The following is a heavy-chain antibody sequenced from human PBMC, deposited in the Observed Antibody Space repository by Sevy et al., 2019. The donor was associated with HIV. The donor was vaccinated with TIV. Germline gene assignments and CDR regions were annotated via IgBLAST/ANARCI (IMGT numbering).Heavy chain of an antibody. Sequence: SETLSLTCAVYGGSFSGYYWSWIRQPPGKGLEWIGEINHSGSTNYNPSLKSRVTISVDTSKNQFSLKLSSVTAADTAVYYCARGPPNYIVVVPAAIRTNWFDPWGQGTLVTVSS. J-gene: IGHJ5*02. CDR3: ARGPPNYIVVVPAAIRTNWFDP. CDR1: GGSFSGYY. D-gene: IGHD2-2*01. CDR2: INHSGST. V-gene: IGHV4-34*01.